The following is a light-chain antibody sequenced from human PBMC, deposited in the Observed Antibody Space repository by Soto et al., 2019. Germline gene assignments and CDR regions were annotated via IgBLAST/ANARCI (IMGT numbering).Light chain of an antibody. CDR3: QQYNNWPALT. J-gene: IGKJ4*01. V-gene: IGKV3-15*01. Sequence: EIVMTQSPATLSVSPGERATLSCRASQSVSSSLAWYQQKPGQAPRLLIYGTSTRATGIPARFSGSGSGTEFTLTISSLQSEDFAVYYWQQYNNWPALTFGGGTKVEIK. CDR1: QSVSSS. CDR2: GTS.